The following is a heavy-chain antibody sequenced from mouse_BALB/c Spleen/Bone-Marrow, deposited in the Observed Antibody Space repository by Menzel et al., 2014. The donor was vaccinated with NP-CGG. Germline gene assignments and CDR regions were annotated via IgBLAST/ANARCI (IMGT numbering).Heavy chain of an antibody. V-gene: IGHV1-7*01. J-gene: IGHJ2*01. CDR2: INPSTGYT. CDR3: ARWGDDGTFDY. D-gene: IGHD2-12*01. CDR1: GYTFTSYW. Sequence: VQLQQSGAELAKPGASMKMSCKASGYTFTSYWMHWVKQRPGQGLEWIGYINPSTGYTEYNQKFKDKATLTADKSSSTAYMQLSSLTSEDSAVYYCARWGDDGTFDYWGQGTTLTVSS.